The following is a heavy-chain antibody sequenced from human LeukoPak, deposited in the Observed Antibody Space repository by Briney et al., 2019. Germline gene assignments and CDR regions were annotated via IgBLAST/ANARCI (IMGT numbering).Heavy chain of an antibody. CDR3: AKGWGTYFGSGSLDY. D-gene: IGHD3-10*01. V-gene: IGHV3-9*01. Sequence: PGGSLRLSCAASGFSFDDYAMHWVRQAPGKGLEWVSGISWNSGSTGYADSVKGRFTISRDSAKNSLYLQMNSLTAEDTALYYCAKGWGTYFGSGSLDYWGQGSLVTVSS. CDR2: ISWNSGST. J-gene: IGHJ4*02. CDR1: GFSFDDYA.